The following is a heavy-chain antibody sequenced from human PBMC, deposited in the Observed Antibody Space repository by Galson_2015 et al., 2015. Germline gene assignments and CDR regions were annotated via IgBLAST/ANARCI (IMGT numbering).Heavy chain of an antibody. D-gene: IGHD3-16*01. CDR3: ARRFPGEARFGEAFDI. V-gene: IGHV5-51*01. CDR2: IYPGDSDT. J-gene: IGHJ3*02. CDR1: GYSFTSYW. Sequence: QSGAEVKKPGESLKISCKGSGYSFTSYWIGWVRQMPGKGLEWMGIIYPGDSDTRYSPSFQGQVTISADKSISTAYLQWSSLKASDTAMYYCARRFPGEARFGEAFDIWGQGTMVTVSS.